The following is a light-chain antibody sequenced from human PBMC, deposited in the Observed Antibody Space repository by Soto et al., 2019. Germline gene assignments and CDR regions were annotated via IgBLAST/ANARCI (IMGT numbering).Light chain of an antibody. V-gene: IGKV3-20*01. CDR1: QSVSTSY. Sequence: VFTQSAGTVSLSPGERATLSCRASQSVSTSYVAWYQQKFGQAPRLLIYDAFSRATGIPDRFSASGSGTDFTHTISRLEPEDFAVYYCQFYGDPSKTFGQGTKVDIK. CDR2: DAF. J-gene: IGKJ1*01. CDR3: QFYGDPSKT.